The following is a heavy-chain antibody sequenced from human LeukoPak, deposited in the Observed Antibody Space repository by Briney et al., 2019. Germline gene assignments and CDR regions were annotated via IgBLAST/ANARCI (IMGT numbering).Heavy chain of an antibody. V-gene: IGHV1-18*01. CDR2: ISAYNGNT. CDR1: GYTFTSYG. Sequence: ASVKVSCKASGYTFTSYGISWVRQAPGQGLEWMGWISAYNGNTNYAQKLQGRVTMTTDTSTSTAYMELRSLRSDDTAVYYCARDYAHCSSTSCYGFSWFDPWGQGTLVTVSS. J-gene: IGHJ5*02. CDR3: ARDYAHCSSTSCYGFSWFDP. D-gene: IGHD2-2*01.